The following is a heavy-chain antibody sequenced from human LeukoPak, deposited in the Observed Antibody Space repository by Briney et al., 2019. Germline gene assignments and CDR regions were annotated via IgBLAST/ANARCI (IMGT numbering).Heavy chain of an antibody. V-gene: IGHV5-51*01. CDR3: AKLVGATLYYFDY. J-gene: IGHJ4*02. CDR1: GYIFINYW. Sequence: GESLKISCKDSGYIFINYWIAWVRQMPGKGLEWLGIIYPGDSDTRYSPSFQGQVTISADKSISTAYLQWSSLKASDTAVYYCAKLVGATLYYFDYWGQGTPVTVSS. CDR2: IYPGDSDT. D-gene: IGHD1-26*01.